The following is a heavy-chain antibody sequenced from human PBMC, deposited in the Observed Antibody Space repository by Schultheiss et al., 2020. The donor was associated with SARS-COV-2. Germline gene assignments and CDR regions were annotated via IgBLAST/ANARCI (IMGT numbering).Heavy chain of an antibody. J-gene: IGHJ3*02. CDR2: ISGSGGST. CDR3: ARSAPKDIVVVVAATASAFDI. V-gene: IGHV3-66*02. D-gene: IGHD2-15*01. Sequence: GESLKISCAASGFTVSSNYMSWVRQAPGKGLEWVSAISGSGGSTYYADSVKGRFTISRDNSKNTLYLQMGSLRAEDMAVYYCARSAPKDIVVVVAATASAFDIWGQGTMVTVSS. CDR1: GFTVSSNY.